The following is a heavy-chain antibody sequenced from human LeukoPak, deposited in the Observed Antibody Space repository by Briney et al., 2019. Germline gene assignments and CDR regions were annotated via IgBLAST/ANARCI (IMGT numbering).Heavy chain of an antibody. J-gene: IGHJ4*01. CDR1: VFTFSEAW. Sequence: GGSLRLSCAACVFTFSEAWMIWVREAPGNGVEEGGGIKSKTDGGTTDYAAPVKGRFTISRDDSKNTLYLQMSSLKTEDTAVYYCTTDLSRYGDYGYWGHGPLVTVSS. V-gene: IGHV3-15*01. D-gene: IGHD4-17*01. CDR2: IKSKTDGGTT. CDR3: TTDLSRYGDYGY.